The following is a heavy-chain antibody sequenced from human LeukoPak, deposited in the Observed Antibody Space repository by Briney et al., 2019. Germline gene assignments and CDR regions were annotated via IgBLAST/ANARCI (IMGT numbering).Heavy chain of an antibody. J-gene: IGHJ5*02. D-gene: IGHD6-19*01. V-gene: IGHV4-59*10. Sequence: SETLSLTCAVYGGSFSGYYWSWIRQPAGKGLEWIGRIYTSGSTNYNPSLKGRVTMSVDKSKNQFSLKLSSVTAADTAVYYCAMDIAVAGTNWFDHWGQGTLVTVSS. CDR3: AMDIAVAGTNWFDH. CDR2: IYTSGST. CDR1: GGSFSGYY.